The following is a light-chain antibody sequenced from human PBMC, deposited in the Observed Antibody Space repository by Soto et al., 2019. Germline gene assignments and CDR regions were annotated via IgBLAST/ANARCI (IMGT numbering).Light chain of an antibody. V-gene: IGKV3-20*01. CDR3: QQYGSAPYT. CDR1: QSVTGSY. CDR2: GAS. Sequence: EIVLTQSPGTLSLSPGEKATLSCRASQSVTGSYLAWYQQKPGQAPRLLIFGASSRPTGIPNRFSGSRSGTDFTLTISRLEPADFAMYYCQQYGSAPYTFGQGTKREIK. J-gene: IGKJ2*01.